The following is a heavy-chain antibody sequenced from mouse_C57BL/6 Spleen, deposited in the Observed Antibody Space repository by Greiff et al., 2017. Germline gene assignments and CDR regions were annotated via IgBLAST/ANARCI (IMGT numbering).Heavy chain of an antibody. Sequence: VQLKESEGGLVQPGSSMKLSCTASGFTFSDYYMAWVRQVPEKGLEWVANINYDGSSPYYLASLKSRFIISRDNGKNNLDLQMSSLKSEDTATYYCARGVAPWDYWGQGTTLTVSS. CDR1: GFTFSDYY. J-gene: IGHJ2*01. CDR2: INYDGSSP. CDR3: ARGVAPWDY. V-gene: IGHV5-16*01.